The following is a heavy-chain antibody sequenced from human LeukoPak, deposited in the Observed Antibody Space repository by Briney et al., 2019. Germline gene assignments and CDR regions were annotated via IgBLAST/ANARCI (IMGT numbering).Heavy chain of an antibody. V-gene: IGHV3-30*04. CDR2: ISYDGSNK. CDR1: GFTFSSHA. Sequence: PGRSLRLSCAASGFTFSSHAMHWVRQAPGKGLEWVAVISYDGSNKYYADSVKGRFTISRDNSKNTLYLQMNSLRAEDTAVYYCAKAGYSSGWTRDYFDYWGQGTLVTVSS. D-gene: IGHD6-19*01. J-gene: IGHJ4*02. CDR3: AKAGYSSGWTRDYFDY.